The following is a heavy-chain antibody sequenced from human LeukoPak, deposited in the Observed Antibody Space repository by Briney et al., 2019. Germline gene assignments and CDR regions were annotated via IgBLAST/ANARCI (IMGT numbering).Heavy chain of an antibody. D-gene: IGHD6-19*01. J-gene: IGHJ4*02. V-gene: IGHV4-39*07. CDR1: GGSISSSSHY. Sequence: SETLSLTCTVSGGSISSSSHYWGWIRQPPGKGLEWIGRIYYSGSTYYNPSRKSRVTISVDTSKNQFSLKLSSVTAADTAVYYCAISSGWYDGWGRDFDYWGQGTLVTVSS. CDR2: IYYSGST. CDR3: AISSGWYDGWGRDFDY.